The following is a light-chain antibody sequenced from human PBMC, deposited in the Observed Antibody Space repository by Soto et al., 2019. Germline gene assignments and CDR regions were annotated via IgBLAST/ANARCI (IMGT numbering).Light chain of an antibody. Sequence: EIVLTQSPATLSLSPGERATLSCRASQSVSSSLAWYQQKPGQAPRLLIYDTSNRATGIPARFSGSGSGTDFTLTISSLAPEDFAVYYCQQRTNWPPFTFGPGTKVDIK. CDR1: QSVSSS. V-gene: IGKV3-11*01. CDR2: DTS. CDR3: QQRTNWPPFT. J-gene: IGKJ3*01.